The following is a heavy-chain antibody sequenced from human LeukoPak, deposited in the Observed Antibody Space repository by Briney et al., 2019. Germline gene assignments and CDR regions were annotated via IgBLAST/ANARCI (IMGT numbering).Heavy chain of an antibody. CDR1: GFTFSSYS. CDR3: AREDYYDFWSGANWFDP. D-gene: IGHD3-3*01. V-gene: IGHV3-21*01. CDR2: ISSSSSYI. J-gene: IGHJ5*02. Sequence: PGGSLRPSCAASGFTFSSYSMNWVRQAPGKGLEWVSSISSSSSYIYYADSVKGRFTISRDNAKNSLYLQMNSLRAEDTAVYYCAREDYYDFWSGANWFDPWGQGTLVTVSS.